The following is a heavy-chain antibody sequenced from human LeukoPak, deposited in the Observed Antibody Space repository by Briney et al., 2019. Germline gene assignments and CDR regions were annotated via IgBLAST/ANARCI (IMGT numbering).Heavy chain of an antibody. D-gene: IGHD2-2*01. CDR2: IYYSGST. CDR3: AGGGYCSSTSCYYYYYYMDV. Sequence: SETLSLTCTVSGGSISSYYWSWIRQPPGKGLEWLGYIYYSGSTNYNPSLKSRVTISVDTSKNQFSLKLSSVTAADTAVYYCAGGGYCSSTSCYYYYYYMDVWGKGTTVTVSS. J-gene: IGHJ6*03. V-gene: IGHV4-59*12. CDR1: GGSISSYY.